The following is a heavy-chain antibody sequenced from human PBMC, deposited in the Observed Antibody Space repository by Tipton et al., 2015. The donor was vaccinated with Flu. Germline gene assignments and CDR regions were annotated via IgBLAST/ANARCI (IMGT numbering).Heavy chain of an antibody. J-gene: IGHJ6*02. CDR2: IYYSGST. Sequence: TLSLTCTVSGGSISSYYWSWIRQPPGKGLEWIGYIYYSGSTNYNPSLKSRVTISVDTSKNQFSLKLSSVTAADTAVYYCARHGFYSGSYLWYYYYGMDVWGQGTTVTVSS. D-gene: IGHD1-26*01. V-gene: IGHV4-59*08. CDR1: GGSISSYY. CDR3: ARHGFYSGSYLWYYYYGMDV.